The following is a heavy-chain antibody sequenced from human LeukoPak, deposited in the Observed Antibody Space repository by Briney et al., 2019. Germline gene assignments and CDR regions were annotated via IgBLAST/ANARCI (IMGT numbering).Heavy chain of an antibody. CDR3: ARHSAPDYYDFSSGQIDY. CDR2: IYPGDSET. D-gene: IGHD3-3*01. Sequence: GESLKISCKGSGYSFTSYWIGWVRQMPGKGLGWMGIIYPGDSETRYSPSFQGQVTISADKSISTAYLRWNSLKASDTAMDYCARHSAPDYYDFSSGQIDYGGQGTLVTVSS. V-gene: IGHV5-51*01. J-gene: IGHJ4*02. CDR1: GYSFTSYW.